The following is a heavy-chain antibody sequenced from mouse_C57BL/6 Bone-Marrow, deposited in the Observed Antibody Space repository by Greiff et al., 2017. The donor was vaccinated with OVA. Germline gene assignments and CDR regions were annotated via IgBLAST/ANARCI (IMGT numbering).Heavy chain of an antibody. J-gene: IGHJ3*01. CDR3: AREFYYGSSYGFAY. CDR2: IDPSDSYT. D-gene: IGHD1-1*01. V-gene: IGHV1-69*01. CDR1: GYTFTSYW. Sequence: QVQLQQPGAELVMPGASVKLSCKASGYTFTSYWMHWVKQRPGQGLEWIGEIDPSDSYTNYKQKFKGKSTLTVDKSSSTAYMQLSSLTSEDSAVYYCAREFYYGSSYGFAYWGQGTLVTVSA.